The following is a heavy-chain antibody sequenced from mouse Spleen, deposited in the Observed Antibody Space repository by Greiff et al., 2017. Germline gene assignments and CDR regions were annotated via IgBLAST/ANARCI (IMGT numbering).Heavy chain of an antibody. Sequence: LQESGAELARPGASVKLSCKASGYTFTSYGISWVKQRTGQGLEWIGEIYPRSGNTYYNEKFKGKATLTADKSSSTAYMELRSLTSEDSAVYFCARPPLRLQAMDYWGQGTSVTVSS. J-gene: IGHJ4*01. CDR3: ARPPLRLQAMDY. D-gene: IGHD1-2*01. CDR1: GYTFTSYG. V-gene: IGHV1-81*01. CDR2: IYPRSGNT.